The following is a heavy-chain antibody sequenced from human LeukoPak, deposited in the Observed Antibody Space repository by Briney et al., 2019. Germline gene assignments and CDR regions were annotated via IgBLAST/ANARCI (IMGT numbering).Heavy chain of an antibody. J-gene: IGHJ6*02. D-gene: IGHD3-3*01. V-gene: IGHV3-23*01. Sequence: GGYLRLSCAASGFTFSSYAMSWVRQAPGKGLEWVSAISGSGGSTYYADSVKGRFTISRDNSKNTLYLQMNSLRAEDTAVYYCAREGYLNYDFWSGYGMDVWGQGTTVAVSS. CDR1: GFTFSSYA. CDR3: AREGYLNYDFWSGYGMDV. CDR2: ISGSGGST.